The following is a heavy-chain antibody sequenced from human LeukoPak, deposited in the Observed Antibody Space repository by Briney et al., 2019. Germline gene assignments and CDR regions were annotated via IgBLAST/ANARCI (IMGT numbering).Heavy chain of an antibody. CDR1: GYTFSSYD. CDR3: AKDRDYCSSTSCYLRPFDY. D-gene: IGHD2-2*01. V-gene: IGHV3-23*01. CDR2: ISGSGGNK. J-gene: IGHJ4*02. Sequence: PGGSLRLSCAACGYTFSSYDMSGVRQAPGKGLEWVSDISGSGGNKYYADYVKGRYTISRENDKNTVYVKKNSVRADDTAVYCCAKDRDYCSSTSCYLRPFDYCGQGTLVTVSS.